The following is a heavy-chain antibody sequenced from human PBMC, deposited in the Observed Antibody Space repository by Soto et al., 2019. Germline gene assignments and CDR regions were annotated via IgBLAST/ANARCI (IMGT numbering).Heavy chain of an antibody. CDR3: ARPAGTTVFQYYYGMDV. Sequence: RGESLISCKGSGYSFTSYCMSWVRQMPGKGLEWMGRIDPSDSYTNYSPSFQGHVTISADKSISTAYLQWSSLKASDTAMYYCARPAGTTVFQYYYGMDVWGQGTTGTVSS. V-gene: IGHV5-10-1*01. D-gene: IGHD1-7*01. J-gene: IGHJ6*02. CDR2: IDPSDSYT. CDR1: GYSFTSYC.